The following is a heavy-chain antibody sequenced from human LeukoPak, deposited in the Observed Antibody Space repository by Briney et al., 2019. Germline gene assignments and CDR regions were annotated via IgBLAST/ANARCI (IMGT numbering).Heavy chain of an antibody. D-gene: IGHD5-18*01. J-gene: IGHJ4*02. CDR1: GFTFSSYG. CDR2: ISYDGSNK. CDR3: AKVNRGCSYGFFDY. V-gene: IGHV3-30*18. Sequence: GGSLRLSCAASGFTFSSYGMHWVRQAPGKGLEWVAVISYDGSNKYYADSVKGRFTISRDNSKNTLYLQMNSLRAEDTAVYYCAKVNRGCSYGFFDYWGQGTLVTVSS.